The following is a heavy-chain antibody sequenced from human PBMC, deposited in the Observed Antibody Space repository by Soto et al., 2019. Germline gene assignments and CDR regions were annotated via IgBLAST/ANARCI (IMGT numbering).Heavy chain of an antibody. CDR1: GFTFSSYG. Sequence: QVQLVESGGGVVQPGRSLRLSCAASGFTFSSYGMHWVRQAPGKGLEWVAVIWYDGSNKYYADSVKGRFTISRDNSKNTLYLQMNSLRAEDTAVYYCARSITMVRVLYGMDVWGQGTTVTVSS. CDR3: ARSITMVRVLYGMDV. J-gene: IGHJ6*02. D-gene: IGHD3-10*01. CDR2: IWYDGSNK. V-gene: IGHV3-33*01.